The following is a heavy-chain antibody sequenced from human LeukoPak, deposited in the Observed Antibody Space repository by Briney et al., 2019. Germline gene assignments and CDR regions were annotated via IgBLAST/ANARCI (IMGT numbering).Heavy chain of an antibody. V-gene: IGHV3-30*03. J-gene: IGHJ4*02. D-gene: IGHD3-22*01. Sequence: PGGSLRLSCAASGFSFSNYGMHWVRQAPGKGLEWVAIISYDGSNKYYADSVKGRFTISRDNSKNTLYLQMNSLRAEDTAVYYCAGEVAYYYDSSGYPAPLDYWGQGTLVTVSS. CDR3: AGEVAYYYDSSGYPAPLDY. CDR2: ISYDGSNK. CDR1: GFSFSNYG.